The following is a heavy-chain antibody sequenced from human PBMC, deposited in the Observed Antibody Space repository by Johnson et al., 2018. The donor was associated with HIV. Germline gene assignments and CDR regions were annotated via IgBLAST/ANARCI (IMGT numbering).Heavy chain of an antibody. J-gene: IGHJ3*02. D-gene: IGHD4-17*01. CDR1: GFTLRSYA. V-gene: IGHV3-30*04. Sequence: QVQLVESGGGVVQPGRSLRLSCGASGFTLRSYAMHWVRQAPGKGLEWVAVISYDESNKYYVDSVKGRFTISRDNSKNTLYLQMNSLRAEDTAVYYCARGMTTVTNHDAFDIWGRGTKFNVSS. CDR3: ARGMTTVTNHDAFDI. CDR2: ISYDESNK.